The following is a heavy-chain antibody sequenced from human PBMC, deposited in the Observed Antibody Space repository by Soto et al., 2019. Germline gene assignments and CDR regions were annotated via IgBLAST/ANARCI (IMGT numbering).Heavy chain of an antibody. J-gene: IGHJ3*02. V-gene: IGHV4-38-2*02. Sequence: SETLSLTCTVSGYSISSGYHWAWIRQPPGKGLEWLGSVHYSGNTYYNPSLKSRVTISVDRSKNHFFLNLTSVTAADTAVYYCATYRKFFQIWGQGTKVTVSS. CDR1: GYSISSGYH. CDR2: VHYSGNT. CDR3: ATYRKFFQI.